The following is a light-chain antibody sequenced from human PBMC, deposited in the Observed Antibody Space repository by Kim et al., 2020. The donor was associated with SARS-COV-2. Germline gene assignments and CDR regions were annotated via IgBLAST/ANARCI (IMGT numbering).Light chain of an antibody. Sequence: LSPGERAPLSCRASETITYTYLAWYQQKPGQAPRLLLYGASSRATGIPDRFSGSGSGTDFTLTISRLQPEDFAVYFCQVSGSSLVFGGGTKLEI. V-gene: IGKV3-20*01. CDR1: ETITYTY. J-gene: IGKJ4*01. CDR2: GAS. CDR3: QVSGSSLV.